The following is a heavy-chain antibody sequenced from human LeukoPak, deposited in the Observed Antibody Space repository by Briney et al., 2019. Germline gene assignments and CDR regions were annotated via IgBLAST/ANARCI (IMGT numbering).Heavy chain of an antibody. CDR1: VWSFSCYY. CDR3: ARYNWNDGGWFDP. J-gene: IGHJ5*02. D-gene: IGHD1-1*01. CDR2: INHSGST. Sequence: SETLSLTCAVYVWSFSCYYWSWIRQPPGKGLEWIGEINHSGSTNYNPSLKSRVTFSLDTSKTQVSLNLHSVTAADTAVYYCARYNWNDGGWFDPWGQGTLVTVSS. V-gene: IGHV4-34*01.